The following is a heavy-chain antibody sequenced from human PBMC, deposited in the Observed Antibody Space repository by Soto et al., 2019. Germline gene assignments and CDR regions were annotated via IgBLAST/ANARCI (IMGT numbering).Heavy chain of an antibody. J-gene: IGHJ2*01. Sequence: QVQLVQSAAEVKKPGASVKVSCKASGYTFSTFGLSWVRQAPGQGLEWMGWIGPYNGNTDHAQKFQDRVTMTTDTSTNIDYMELRGLTTDDTAVYYCARCYCTVGSCYTCWHFDLWSRGTLVTVSS. D-gene: IGHD2-15*01. CDR1: GYTFSTFG. CDR3: ARCYCTVGSCYTCWHFDL. V-gene: IGHV1-18*01. CDR2: IGPYNGNT.